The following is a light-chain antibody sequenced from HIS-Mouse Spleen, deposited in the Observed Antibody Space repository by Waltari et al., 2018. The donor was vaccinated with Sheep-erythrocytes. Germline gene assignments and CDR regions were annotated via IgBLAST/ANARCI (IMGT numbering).Light chain of an antibody. CDR3: QAWDSSTAV. V-gene: IGLV3-1*01. Sequence: SYELTQPPSVSVSPGQTASITCSGDKLGDKYACWYQQKPGQSPVLVIYQDSKRPSGVPEPFAGSNAGNTATLTISGTQAMDEADYYCQAWDSSTAVFGGGTNLTVL. J-gene: IGLJ3*02. CDR1: KLGDKY. CDR2: QDS.